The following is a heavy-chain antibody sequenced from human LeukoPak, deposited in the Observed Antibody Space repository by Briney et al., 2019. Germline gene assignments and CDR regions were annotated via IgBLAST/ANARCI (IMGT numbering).Heavy chain of an antibody. CDR1: GYTFTNYY. CDR2: INPSGGST. V-gene: IGHV1-46*01. J-gene: IGHJ4*02. D-gene: IGHD6-6*01. CDR3: AREGPYSDSSRSRFDY. Sequence: AAPVKVSCKASGYTFTNYYIHWVRQAPGQGLEWTGIINPSGGSTSYAQKFQGRVTMTRDTSTSTVYMELSSLRSEDTAVYYCAREGPYSDSSRSRFDYWGQGTLVTVSS.